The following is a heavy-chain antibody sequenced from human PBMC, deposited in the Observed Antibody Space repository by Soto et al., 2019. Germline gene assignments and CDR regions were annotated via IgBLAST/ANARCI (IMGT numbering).Heavy chain of an antibody. Sequence: TLSLTCGVSGGSISSGDYYWSWIRQPPGKGLEWIGYIYYSGSTYYNPSLKSRVTISVDTSKNQFSLKLSSVTAADTAVYYCARAGSVRRDAYDIWGQGTMVTDS. CDR2: IYYSGST. J-gene: IGHJ3*02. V-gene: IGHV4-30-4*01. CDR3: ARAGSVRRDAYDI. CDR1: GGSISSGDYY. D-gene: IGHD3-10*01.